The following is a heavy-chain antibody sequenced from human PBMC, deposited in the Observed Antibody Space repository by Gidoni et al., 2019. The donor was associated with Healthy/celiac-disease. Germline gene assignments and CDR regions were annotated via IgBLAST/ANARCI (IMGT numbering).Heavy chain of an antibody. Sequence: QVTLRESGPALVKPTQTLTLTCTFSGFSLSTSGMCVSWIRQPPGKALEWLARIDWDDDKYYSTSLKTRLTISKDTSKNQVVLTMTNMDPVDTATYYCARINAGKYSSNDWFDPWGQGTLVTVSS. D-gene: IGHD6-13*01. CDR1: GFSLSTSGMC. CDR3: ARINAGKYSSNDWFDP. CDR2: IDWDDDK. J-gene: IGHJ5*02. V-gene: IGHV2-70*15.